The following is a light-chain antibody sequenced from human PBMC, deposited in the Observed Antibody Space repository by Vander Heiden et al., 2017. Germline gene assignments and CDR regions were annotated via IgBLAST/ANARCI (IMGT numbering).Light chain of an antibody. CDR1: ALPKQY. Sequence: SYALTQPPSVSVSPGQTARITCSGAALPKQYAFWYQQKPGQAPVLVMYKDSERSSGIPDRFSGSSSGTTVTLTISGVQAEDEADYYCQSADSSGADVVFGGGTKLTVL. J-gene: IGLJ2*01. CDR3: QSADSSGADVV. CDR2: KDS. V-gene: IGLV3-25*03.